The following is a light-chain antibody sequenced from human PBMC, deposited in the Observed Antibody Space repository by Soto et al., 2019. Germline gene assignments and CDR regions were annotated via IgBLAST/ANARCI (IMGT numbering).Light chain of an antibody. Sequence: QSALTHPASVSGSPGQSITISCTGTRSDVGGYNYVSWYQQHPGKAPKLMIYDVSNRPSGVSNRFSGSKSGNTASLTISGLQAEYEADYYCSSYTSSSPLVFGTGTKLTVL. V-gene: IGLV2-14*01. CDR1: RSDVGGYNY. CDR2: DVS. CDR3: SSYTSSSPLV. J-gene: IGLJ1*01.